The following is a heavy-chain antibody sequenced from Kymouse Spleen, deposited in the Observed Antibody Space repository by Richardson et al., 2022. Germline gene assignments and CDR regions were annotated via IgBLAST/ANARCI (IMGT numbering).Heavy chain of an antibody. CDR3: TRGTTVTTIFDY. CDR2: IRSKANSYAT. Sequence: EVQLVESGGGLVQPGGSLKLSCAASGFTFSGSAMHWVRQASGKGLEWVGRIRSKANSYATAYAASVKGRFTISRDDSKNTAYLQMNSLKTEDTAVYYCTRGTTVTTIFDYWGQGTLVTVSS. J-gene: IGHJ4*02. V-gene: IGHV3-73*02. CDR1: GFTFSGSA. D-gene: IGHD4-17*01.